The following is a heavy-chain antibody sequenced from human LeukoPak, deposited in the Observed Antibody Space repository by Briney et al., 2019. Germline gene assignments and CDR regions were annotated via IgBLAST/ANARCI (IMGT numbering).Heavy chain of an antibody. J-gene: IGHJ6*03. D-gene: IGHD6-19*01. V-gene: IGHV1-2*02. Sequence: GASVKVSCKASGYTFTGYYMHWVRQAPGQGLEWMGWINPNSGGTNYAQKFQGRVTMTRDTSISTAYMELSRLRSDDTAVYYCASTSVQEYSSGWYLYMDVWGKGTTVTISS. CDR3: ASTSVQEYSSGWYLYMDV. CDR2: INPNSGGT. CDR1: GYTFTGYY.